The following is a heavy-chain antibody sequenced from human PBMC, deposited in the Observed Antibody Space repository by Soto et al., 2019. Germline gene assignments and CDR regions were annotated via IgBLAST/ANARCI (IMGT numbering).Heavy chain of an antibody. CDR1: GYTFTSYY. J-gene: IGHJ4*02. CDR2: INPSGGST. Sequence: QVQLVQSGAEVKKPGASVKVSCKASGYTFTSYYMHWVRQAPGQGLEWMGIINPSGGSTSYAQKFQGRVTMTRDTSTSTVYMELSSLRSEDTAVYYCARAPITMVRGVIPYYFDYWGQGTLVTVSS. CDR3: ARAPITMVRGVIPYYFDY. D-gene: IGHD3-10*01. V-gene: IGHV1-46*01.